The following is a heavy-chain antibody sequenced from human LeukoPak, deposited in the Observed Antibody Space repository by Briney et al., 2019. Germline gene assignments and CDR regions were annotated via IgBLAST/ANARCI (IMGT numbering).Heavy chain of an antibody. D-gene: IGHD3-16*02. CDR2: ISGSGGST. CDR1: GFTFSSYG. J-gene: IGHJ5*02. CDR3: AKTPSLWWFDP. V-gene: IGHV3-23*01. Sequence: GGSLRLSCAASGFTFSSYGMHWVRQAPGKGLEWVSSISGSGGSTYYADSVKGRFTISRDNSNNTLYLQINSLRAEDTAVYYCAKTPSLWWFDPWGQGILVTVSS.